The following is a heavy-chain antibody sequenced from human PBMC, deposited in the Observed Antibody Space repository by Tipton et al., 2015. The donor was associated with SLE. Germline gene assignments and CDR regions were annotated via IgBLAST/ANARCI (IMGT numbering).Heavy chain of an antibody. D-gene: IGHD4-17*01. J-gene: IGHJ2*01. CDR2: IYYSGST. V-gene: IGHV4-59*12. CDR1: GGSISSYY. CDR3: ARVPHDYGDYFSFDL. Sequence: TLSLTCTVSGGSISSYYWSWIRQPPGKGLEWIGYIYYSGSTYYNPSLKSRVTISVDTSKNQFSLKLSSVTAADTAVYYCARVPHDYGDYFSFDLWGRGTLVTVSS.